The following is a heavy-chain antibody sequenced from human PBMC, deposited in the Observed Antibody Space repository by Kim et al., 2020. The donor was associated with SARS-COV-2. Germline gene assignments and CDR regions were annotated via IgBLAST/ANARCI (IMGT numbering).Heavy chain of an antibody. V-gene: IGHV1-2*05. CDR3: ARGGYSSSWYDYYYYGMDV. CDR1: GYTFTGYY. D-gene: IGHD6-13*01. Sequence: ASVKVSCKASGYTFTGYYMHWVRQAPGQGLEWMGRINPNSGGTNYAQKFQGRVTMTRDTSISTAYMELSRLRSDDTVVYYCARGGYSSSWYDYYYYGMDVWGQGTTVTVSS. CDR2: INPNSGGT. J-gene: IGHJ6*02.